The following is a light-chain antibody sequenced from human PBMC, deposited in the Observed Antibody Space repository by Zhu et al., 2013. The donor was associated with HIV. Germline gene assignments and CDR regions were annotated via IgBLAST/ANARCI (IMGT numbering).Light chain of an antibody. CDR1: QSVSSSY. CDR2: GAS. CDR3: QHYNDWPMYT. V-gene: IGKV3-15*01. J-gene: IGKJ2*01. Sequence: EIVLTQSPGTLSLSPGERATLSCTASQSVSSSYLTWYQQRPGQAPSLLISGASNRATGISARFSGSGSGTEFTLTISSLQSEDFAVYYCQHYNDWPMYTFGLGTKLEIK.